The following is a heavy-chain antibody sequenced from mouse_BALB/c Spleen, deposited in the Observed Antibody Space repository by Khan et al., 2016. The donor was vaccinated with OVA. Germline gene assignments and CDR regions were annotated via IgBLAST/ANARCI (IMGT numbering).Heavy chain of an antibody. V-gene: IGHV3-2*02. CDR3: DRNARIKY. D-gene: IGHD3-3*01. J-gene: IGHJ2*01. CDR2: ISYSGST. CDR1: GYSITSGYG. Sequence: EVQLQESGPGLVKPSQSLSLTCTVTGYSITSGYGWNWIRQFPGNKLEWMGYISYSGSTNYNPYLKSRISIIRDTSKNQFFLQLNSVTTEDTATYYCDRNARIKYWGQGTTLTVSS.